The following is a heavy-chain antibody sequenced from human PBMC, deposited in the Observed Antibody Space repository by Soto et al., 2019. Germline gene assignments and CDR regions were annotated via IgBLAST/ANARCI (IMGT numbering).Heavy chain of an antibody. CDR3: ARDNWNSY. D-gene: IGHD1-1*01. J-gene: IGHJ4*02. Sequence: EVQLVESGGGLVQPGGSLRLSCVASGFTFNIYWMHWVRQAPGKGLEWVSRIDNYGSATTYADSVKGRFTISRDNAKNTLFLQMNTLRVDDTAVYYCARDNWNSYWGQGTLVTVSS. CDR2: IDNYGSAT. CDR1: GFTFNIYW. V-gene: IGHV3-74*01.